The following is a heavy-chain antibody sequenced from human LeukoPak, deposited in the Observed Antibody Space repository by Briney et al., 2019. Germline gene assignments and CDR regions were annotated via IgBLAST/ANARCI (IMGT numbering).Heavy chain of an antibody. V-gene: IGHV3-23*01. CDR3: AKAHQGYSSYAHPAN. J-gene: IGHJ4*02. Sequence: GGSLRLSCAASGFTFSSYVMKWVHQAPGKGLEWVSAISGPGGGTYYADSVKGRFTISRDNSKNTLYLQMNSLRVEDTAIYYCAKAHQGYSSYAHPANWGQGTLVTVSS. D-gene: IGHD5-12*01. CDR2: ISGPGGGT. CDR1: GFTFSSYV.